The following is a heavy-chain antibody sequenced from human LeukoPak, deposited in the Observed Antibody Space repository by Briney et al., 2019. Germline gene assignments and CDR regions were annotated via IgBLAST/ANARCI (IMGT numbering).Heavy chain of an antibody. CDR1: GFTFSSYA. V-gene: IGHV3-23*01. D-gene: IGHD2-15*01. CDR2: ISGSGDNT. CDR3: AKQLGYCSDGSCYFPY. Sequence: GGSLRLSCAASGFTFSSYAMSWVRQAPGKGLEWVSGISGSGDNTYYADSVQGRFTISRDNCKSALCLQMNSLRAEDTAVYYCAKQLGYCSDGSCYFPYWGQGTLVTVSS. J-gene: IGHJ4*02.